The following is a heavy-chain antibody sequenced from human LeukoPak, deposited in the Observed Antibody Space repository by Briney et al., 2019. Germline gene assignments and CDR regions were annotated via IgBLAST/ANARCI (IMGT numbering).Heavy chain of an antibody. V-gene: IGHV1-69*04. CDR1: GGTFSSYA. D-gene: IGHD3-10*01. CDR3: ARDRSYYGSGSYYDY. J-gene: IGHJ4*02. Sequence: ASVKVCCKASGGTFSSYAISWVRQAPGQGLEWMGRIIPILGIANYAQKFQGRVTITADKSTSTAYMELSSLRSEDTAVYYCARDRSYYGSGSYYDYWGQGTLVTVSS. CDR2: IIPILGIA.